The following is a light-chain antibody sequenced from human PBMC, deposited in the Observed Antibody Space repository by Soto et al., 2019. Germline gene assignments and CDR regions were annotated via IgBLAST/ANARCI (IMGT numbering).Light chain of an antibody. CDR3: QKYDSAPT. J-gene: IGKJ1*01. CDR1: RGIGNA. CDR2: SAS. Sequence: DIHMTQSPSSLSASVGDRVTIGFRPSRGIGNALAWYQQKPGTVPKLLIHSASTLQSGVPSRFSGSGSGTDFTLTISSLQPEDVASYYCQKYDSAPTFGPGTKVDIK. V-gene: IGKV1-27*01.